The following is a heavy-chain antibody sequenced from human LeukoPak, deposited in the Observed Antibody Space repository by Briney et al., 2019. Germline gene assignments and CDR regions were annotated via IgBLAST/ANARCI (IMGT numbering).Heavy chain of an antibody. CDR1: GGSISISSYY. J-gene: IGHJ4*02. V-gene: IGHV4-39*01. D-gene: IGHD6-19*01. CDR3: ASQSRGWAY. Sequence: PSETLALTCTLSGGSISISSYYWGGSRQPPGKRRGWIGSIYYSGSTYYNPSLKSRVTISVNTSKNQFSLTLSSVTAADTTVYHCASQSRGWAYWGQGTLVTVSS. CDR2: IYYSGST.